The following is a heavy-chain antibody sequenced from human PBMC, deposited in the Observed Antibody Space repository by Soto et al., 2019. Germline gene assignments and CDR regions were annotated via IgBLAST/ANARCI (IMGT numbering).Heavy chain of an antibody. V-gene: IGHV3-23*01. CDR1: GFAFSNYA. J-gene: IGHJ4*02. CDR3: AKDRTVAARNFDY. D-gene: IGHD6-13*01. Sequence: GGSLRLSCAASGFAFSNYAMHWVRQAPGKGLEWVSSISTSIDATYYAASVKRRFTFSRDDYKNTLYLQMNSLRAEDSAVYYCAKDRTVAARNFDYWGQGTQVTVSS. CDR2: ISTSIDAT.